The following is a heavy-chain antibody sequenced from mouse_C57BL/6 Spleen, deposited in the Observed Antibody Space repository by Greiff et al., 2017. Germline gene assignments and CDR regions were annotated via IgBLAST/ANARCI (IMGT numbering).Heavy chain of an antibody. D-gene: IGHD4-1*01. CDR1: GYTFTSYW. J-gene: IGHJ2*01. Sequence: QVQLQQSGAELVRPGTSVKLSCKASGYTFTSYWMHWVKQRPGQGLEWIGVIDPSDSYTNYNQKFKGKATLTVDTSSSTAYMQLSSLTSEDSAVYYCARRPGSLYYFDYWGQGTTLTVSS. CDR2: IDPSDSYT. CDR3: ARRPGSLYYFDY. V-gene: IGHV1-59*01.